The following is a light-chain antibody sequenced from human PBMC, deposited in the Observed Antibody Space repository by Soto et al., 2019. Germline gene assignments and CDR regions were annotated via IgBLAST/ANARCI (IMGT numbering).Light chain of an antibody. CDR3: AVWDDSLNGWV. CDR1: SSNIERNT. J-gene: IGLJ3*02. Sequence: QSVLTQSPSASGTPGQRVTISCSGTSSNIERNTVNWYQQLPGTAPKLLIYSNNVRPSGVPDRFSGSNSGTSASLAISGLQSEDEAAYYCAVWDDSLNGWVFGGGTKLTVL. CDR2: SNN. V-gene: IGLV1-44*01.